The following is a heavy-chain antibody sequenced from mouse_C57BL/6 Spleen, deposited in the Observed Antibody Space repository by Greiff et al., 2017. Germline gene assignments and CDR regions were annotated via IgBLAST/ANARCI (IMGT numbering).Heavy chain of an antibody. CDR3: ARGDYYSNYGAMDY. D-gene: IGHD2-5*01. V-gene: IGHV1-82*01. Sequence: VQLQQSGPELVKPGASVKISCKASGYAFSSSWMNWVKQRPGKGLEWIGRIYPGDGDTNYNGKFKGKATLTADKSSSTAYMQLSSLTSEDSAVYFCARGDYYSNYGAMDYWGQGTSVTVSS. J-gene: IGHJ4*01. CDR2: IYPGDGDT. CDR1: GYAFSSSW.